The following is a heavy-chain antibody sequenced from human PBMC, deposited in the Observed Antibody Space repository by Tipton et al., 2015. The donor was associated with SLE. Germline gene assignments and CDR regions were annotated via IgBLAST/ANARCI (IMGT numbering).Heavy chain of an antibody. D-gene: IGHD1-26*01. CDR2: IYYSGST. V-gene: IGHV4-59*12. Sequence: TLSLTCTVSGGSISGYYWSWIRQPPGKGLEWIGYIYYSGSTNYNPSLKSRATISVDTSKNQFSLKLSSVTAADTAVYYCARGGGWELWYFDYWGQGTLVTVSS. CDR1: GGSISGYY. J-gene: IGHJ4*02. CDR3: ARGGGWELWYFDY.